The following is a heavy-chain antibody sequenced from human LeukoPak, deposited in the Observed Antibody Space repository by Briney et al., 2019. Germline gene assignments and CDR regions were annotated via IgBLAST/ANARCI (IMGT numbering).Heavy chain of an antibody. Sequence: GGSLRLSCAASEFSVSYNYMSWVRQAPGKGLEWVSVIHSDGTTHYADSVKGRFTISRDNSKNTLYLQMNSLRVEDTAMYYCARETGYSTSWYAYYFDYWGQGTLVTVAS. CDR1: EFSVSYNY. CDR3: ARETGYSTSWYAYYFDY. J-gene: IGHJ4*02. CDR2: IHSDGTT. V-gene: IGHV3-53*01. D-gene: IGHD6-13*01.